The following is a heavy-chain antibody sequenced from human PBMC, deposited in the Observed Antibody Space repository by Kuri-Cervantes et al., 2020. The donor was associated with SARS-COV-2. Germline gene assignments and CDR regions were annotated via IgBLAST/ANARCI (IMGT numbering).Heavy chain of an antibody. V-gene: IGHV3-30-3*01. CDR1: GFTFSSYA. Sequence: GGSLRLSCAASGFTFSSYAMHWVRQAPGKGLEWAAVISYDGSNKYYADSVKGRFTISRDNSKNTLCLQMNSLRAEDTAVYYCAISYDYNPFDPWGQGTLVTVSS. CDR3: AISYDYNPFDP. CDR2: ISYDGSNK. D-gene: IGHD3-16*01. J-gene: IGHJ5*02.